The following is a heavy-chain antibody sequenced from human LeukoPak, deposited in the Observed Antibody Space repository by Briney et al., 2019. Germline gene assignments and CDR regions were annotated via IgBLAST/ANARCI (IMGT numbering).Heavy chain of an antibody. CDR1: GFTFSSYA. Sequence: GGSLRLSCAASGFTFSSYAMSWVRQAPAKGLEWVSAISGSGGSTYYADSVKDRFTISRDNSKNTLYLQMNSLRAEDTAVYYCAKVSVQPGYSSGWSINWFDPWGQGALVTV. V-gene: IGHV3-23*01. J-gene: IGHJ5*02. CDR3: AKVSVQPGYSSGWSINWFDP. D-gene: IGHD6-19*01. CDR2: ISGSGGST.